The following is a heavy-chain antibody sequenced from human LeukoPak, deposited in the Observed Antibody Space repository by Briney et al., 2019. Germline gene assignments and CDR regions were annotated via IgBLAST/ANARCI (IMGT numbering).Heavy chain of an antibody. CDR3: ARLPYSSGVFDY. V-gene: IGHV4-39*01. CDR1: GYSISSSYY. Sequence: SETLSLTCTVSGYSISSSYYWGWIRQPPGKGLEWIGSIYYSGSTYYNPSLKSRVTISVDTSKNQFSLKLSSVTAADTAVYYCARLPYSSGVFDYWGQGTLVTVSS. CDR2: IYYSGST. D-gene: IGHD6-25*01. J-gene: IGHJ4*02.